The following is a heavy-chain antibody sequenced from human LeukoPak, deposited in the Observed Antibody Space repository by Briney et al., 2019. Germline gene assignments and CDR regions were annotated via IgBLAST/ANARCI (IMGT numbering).Heavy chain of an antibody. Sequence: GASVKVSCKASGHTFTSHDINWVRQATGLGLEWQGWMSPKSGNTGYAQKFQGRVTMTRDTSISTAYMELSSLRFDDTAVYFCTREKDCADGICYEDWGQGTLVTVSS. CDR3: TREKDCADGICYED. D-gene: IGHD2-8*01. V-gene: IGHV1-8*01. J-gene: IGHJ4*02. CDR1: GHTFTSHD. CDR2: MSPKSGNT.